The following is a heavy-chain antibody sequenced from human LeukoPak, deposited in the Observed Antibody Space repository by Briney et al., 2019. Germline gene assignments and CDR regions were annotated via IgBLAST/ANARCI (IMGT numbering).Heavy chain of an antibody. V-gene: IGHV3-7*01. CDR2: IKYDGSEI. J-gene: IGHJ4*02. D-gene: IGHD2-2*01. Sequence: GGSLRLSCVVSGFYFGSFWMTWVRQAPGKGLDWVANIKYDGSEIYYAGSVKGRFTISRDNANSSLYLQLNNLRVEDTALYYCARSYQLDYWGQGTLVTVSS. CDR3: ARSYQLDY. CDR1: GFYFGSFW.